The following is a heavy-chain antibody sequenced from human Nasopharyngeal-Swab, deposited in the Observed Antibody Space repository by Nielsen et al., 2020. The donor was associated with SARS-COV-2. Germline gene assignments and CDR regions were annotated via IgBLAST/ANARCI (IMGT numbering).Heavy chain of an antibody. D-gene: IGHD5/OR15-5a*01. CDR3: ARDGPSTYYYYGMDV. CDR2: ISYDGSNK. Sequence: SLKISGAASGFTFSRYAMHWVRQAPGKGLEWVAVISYDGSNKYYADSVKGRFTISRDNSKNTLYLQMNSLRAEDTAVYYCARDGPSTYYYYGMDVWGQGTTVTVSS. V-gene: IGHV3-30*04. J-gene: IGHJ6*02. CDR1: GFTFSRYA.